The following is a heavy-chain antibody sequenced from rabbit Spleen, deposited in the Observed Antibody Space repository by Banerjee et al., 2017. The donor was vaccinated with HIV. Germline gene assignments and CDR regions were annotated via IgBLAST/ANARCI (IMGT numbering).Heavy chain of an antibody. CDR2: IDTGSSGFT. J-gene: IGHJ6*01. Sequence: QQQLEESGGGLVQPEGSLTLTCTASGFSFSGSYWMCWVRQAPGKGLEWIVCIDTGSSGFTYFASWAKGRFTISKTSSTTVTLQMTSLTAADTATYFCARDTGSSFSSYGMDLWGPGTLVTVS. CDR3: ARDTGSSFSSYGMDL. D-gene: IGHD8-1*01. V-gene: IGHV1S45*01. CDR1: GFSFSGSYW.